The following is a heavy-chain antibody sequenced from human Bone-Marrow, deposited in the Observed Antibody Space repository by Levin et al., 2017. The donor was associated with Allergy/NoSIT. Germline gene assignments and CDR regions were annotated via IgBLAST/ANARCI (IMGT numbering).Heavy chain of an antibody. CDR3: ARGGASTITGTTYRWIPPALFA. CDR2: INHSGST. CDR1: GGSFSGYY. D-gene: IGHD1-7*01. V-gene: IGHV4-34*01. J-gene: IGHJ5*02. Sequence: SQTLSLTCAVYGGSFSGYYWSWIRQPPGKGLEWIGEINHSGSTNYNPSLKSRVTISVDTSKNQFSLKLSSVTAADTAVYYCARGGASTITGTTYRWIPPALFAWGQGTLVTVSS.